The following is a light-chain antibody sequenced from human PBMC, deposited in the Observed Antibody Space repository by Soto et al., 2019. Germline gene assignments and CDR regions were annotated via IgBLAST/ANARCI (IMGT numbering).Light chain of an antibody. Sequence: QSALTQPASVSGSPGQSITISCTGTSSDVGGYKYVSWYQQHPGKAPKLMISEVSNRPSGVPNRFSGSKSGTMASLTISGLQAEDEADYYCSSYTSSSTVVFGGGTKLTVL. J-gene: IGLJ2*01. CDR1: SSDVGGYKY. CDR3: SSYTSSSTVV. V-gene: IGLV2-14*01. CDR2: EVS.